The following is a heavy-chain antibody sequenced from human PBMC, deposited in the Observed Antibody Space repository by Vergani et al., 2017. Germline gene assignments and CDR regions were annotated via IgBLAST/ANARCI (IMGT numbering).Heavy chain of an antibody. D-gene: IGHD3-22*01. J-gene: IGHJ3*02. V-gene: IGHV5-51*01. CDR2: IYPGDSDT. CDR1: GYSFTSYW. Sequence: EVQLVQSGAEVKKPGESLTISCKGSGYSFTSYWIGWVRQMPGKGLGWMGIIYPGDSDTRYSPSFQGQVTISADKSISTAYLQWSSLKASDTAMYYCARRRMIVGKRGFFDIWGQGTMVTVSS. CDR3: ARRRMIVGKRGFFDI.